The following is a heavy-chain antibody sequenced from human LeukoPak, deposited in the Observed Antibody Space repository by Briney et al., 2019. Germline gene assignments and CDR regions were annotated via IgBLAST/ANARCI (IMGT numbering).Heavy chain of an antibody. CDR3: AREGAVSYNWKIYYYYGMDV. J-gene: IGHJ6*02. CDR1: GFTFSSYE. Sequence: GGSLRLSCAASGFTFSSYEMNWVRQAPGKGLEWVSYISSSGSTIYYADSVKGRFTISRDNAKNSLYLQMNSLRAEDTAVYYCAREGAVSYNWKIYYYYGMDVWGQGTTVTVSS. D-gene: IGHD1-1*01. CDR2: ISSSGSTI. V-gene: IGHV3-48*03.